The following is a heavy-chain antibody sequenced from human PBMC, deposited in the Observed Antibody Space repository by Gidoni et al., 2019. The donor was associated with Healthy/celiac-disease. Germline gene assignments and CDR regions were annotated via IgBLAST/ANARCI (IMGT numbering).Heavy chain of an antibody. CDR1: GGSISSYY. V-gene: IGHV4-59*01. CDR3: ARWFGGGGGAFDI. CDR2: IYCSGST. D-gene: IGHD3-16*01. Sequence: QVQLQESGPGLVKPSETLSLTCTVSGGSISSYYWSWIGQPPGKGLEWIGYIYCSGSTNYTPPHKSGATISVDTSKNKFSWKRGSGTPGATAGYYGARWFGGGGGAFDIWGQGTMVTVSS. J-gene: IGHJ3*02.